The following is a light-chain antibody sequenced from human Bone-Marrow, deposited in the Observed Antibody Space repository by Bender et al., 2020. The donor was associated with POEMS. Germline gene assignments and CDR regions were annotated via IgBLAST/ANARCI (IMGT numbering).Light chain of an antibody. CDR2: EVY. V-gene: IGLV2-14*01. CDR1: TSDFGPYNH. J-gene: IGLJ3*02. Sequence: QSALTQPASVSGSPGQSITVSCTATTSDFGPYNHVAWYQHHPAKPPRLLISEVYNRATGVSIRFSGSKSVDTAFLTISGLQADDEADYYCCGFKVSGAWVFGGGTKLTVL. CDR3: CGFKVSGAWV.